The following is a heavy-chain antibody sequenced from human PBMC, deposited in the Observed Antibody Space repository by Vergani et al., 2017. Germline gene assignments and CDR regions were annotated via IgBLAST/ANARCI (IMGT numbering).Heavy chain of an antibody. CDR2: ISGSGGNT. V-gene: IGHV3-23*04. Sequence: LQLVESGGGVVQPGRSLRLSCAASGFTFSSYWMSWVRQAPGKGLEWVSAISGSGGNTFYTDSVKGRFTISRDNSKDTLYLQMNSLRVEDTAIYYCAKARDPNCKGGNCYSYYYGLDLWGQGP. CDR3: AKARDPNCKGGNCYSYYYGLDL. J-gene: IGHJ6*02. CDR1: GFTFSSYW. D-gene: IGHD2-15*01.